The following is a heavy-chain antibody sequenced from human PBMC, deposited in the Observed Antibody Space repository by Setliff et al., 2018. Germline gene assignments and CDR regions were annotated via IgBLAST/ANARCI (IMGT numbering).Heavy chain of an antibody. J-gene: IGHJ5*02. CDR1: GSSISSSNYY. CDR2: IYYSGST. V-gene: IGHV4-39*01. D-gene: IGHD6-6*01. CDR3: ARGKAARGDWFDP. Sequence: SETLSLTCTVSGSSISSSNYYWGWVRQSPGKGLEWVGSIYYSGSTYYNPSLKSRVTISVDTSKNQFSLKLNSVTAADTAVYYCARGKAARGDWFDPWGQRTMVTVSS.